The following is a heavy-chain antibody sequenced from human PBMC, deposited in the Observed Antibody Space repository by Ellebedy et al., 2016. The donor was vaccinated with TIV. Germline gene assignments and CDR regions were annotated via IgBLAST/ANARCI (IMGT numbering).Heavy chain of an antibody. Sequence: GESLKISXAASGFSFSNYHMGWVRQPPGKGLLWVSRSNKDGSDTKYADSVKGRFTIPRDNAKNTLYLQMNSLRAEDTAVYYCVKDAPRSRYIDFDYWGPGTLVTVSS. V-gene: IGHV3-74*01. CDR1: GFSFSNYH. CDR2: SNKDGSDT. D-gene: IGHD2-2*02. CDR3: VKDAPRSRYIDFDY. J-gene: IGHJ4*02.